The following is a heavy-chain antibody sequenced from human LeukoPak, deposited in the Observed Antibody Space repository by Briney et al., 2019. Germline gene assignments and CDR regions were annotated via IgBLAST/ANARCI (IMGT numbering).Heavy chain of an antibody. Sequence: PGGSLRLSCGASGFTFSSYGMLWVRQSPGKGLEWVAFIRYDGNIKFYADSMKGRFTISRDNAKNSLYLQMNSLRAEDTALYYCAKDTELIAVAGSLFDYWGQGTLVTVSS. V-gene: IGHV3-30*02. CDR1: GFTFSSYG. CDR2: IRYDGNIK. J-gene: IGHJ4*02. CDR3: AKDTELIAVAGSLFDY. D-gene: IGHD6-19*01.